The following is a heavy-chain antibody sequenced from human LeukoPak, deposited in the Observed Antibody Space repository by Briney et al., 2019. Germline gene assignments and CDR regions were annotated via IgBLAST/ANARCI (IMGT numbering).Heavy chain of an antibody. D-gene: IGHD3-10*01. Sequence: GGSLRLSCAASGFTFDDYAMHWVRQAPGKGLEWVSGISWNSGSIGYADSVKGRFTISRDNSRSTLYLQMNSLRPEDTAIYYCAREGYYGSGSPPSLYFDYWGQGTLVTVSS. CDR3: AREGYYGSGSPPSLYFDY. J-gene: IGHJ4*02. CDR2: ISWNSGSI. V-gene: IGHV3-9*01. CDR1: GFTFDDYA.